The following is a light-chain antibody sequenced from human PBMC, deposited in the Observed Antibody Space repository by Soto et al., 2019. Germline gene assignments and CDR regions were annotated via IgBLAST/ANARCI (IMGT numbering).Light chain of an antibody. V-gene: IGKV1-9*01. CDR3: QEFNSYPFT. CDR2: AAS. CDR1: QSISSY. Sequence: IQLTQSPSSLSASVGDRVTITCRASQSISSYLAWYQQKLGKAPKLLIYAASTLQSGVPSRFSGSGSGTDFTLTISSLQPEDFATYYCQEFNSYPFTFGQGTQLEIK. J-gene: IGKJ5*01.